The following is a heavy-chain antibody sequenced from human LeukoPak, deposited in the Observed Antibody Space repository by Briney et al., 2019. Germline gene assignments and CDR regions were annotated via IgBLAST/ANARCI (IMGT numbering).Heavy chain of an antibody. J-gene: IGHJ5*02. CDR1: GGSISSESYY. V-gene: IGHV4-61*02. CDR2: INTSGNI. D-gene: IGHD2-2*01. Sequence: PSETLSLTCTVSGGSISSESYYWSWIRQPAGKGLEWIGRINTSGNINYNPSLKSRVTLSVDTSNNQFSLKLSSLTAADTAVYYCARGLSSSWYWFDTWGQGTLVTVSS. CDR3: ARGLSSSWYWFDT.